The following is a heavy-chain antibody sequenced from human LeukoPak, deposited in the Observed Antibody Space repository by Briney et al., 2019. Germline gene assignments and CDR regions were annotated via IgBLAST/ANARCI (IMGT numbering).Heavy chain of an antibody. CDR3: ARGSRLTGTFDI. Sequence: SETLSLTCALYGGSFSGYYWGWIRQPPGKGLEWIGEINHSGSTNYSPSLKSRVTISLDTSKNQFSLKLSSVTAADTAVYYCARGSRLTGTFDIWGQGTMVTVPS. V-gene: IGHV4-34*01. CDR1: GGSFSGYY. D-gene: IGHD3-9*01. CDR2: INHSGST. J-gene: IGHJ3*02.